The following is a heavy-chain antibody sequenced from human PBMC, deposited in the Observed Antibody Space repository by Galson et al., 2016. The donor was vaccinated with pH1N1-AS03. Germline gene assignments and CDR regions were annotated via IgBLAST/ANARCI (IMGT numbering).Heavy chain of an antibody. CDR3: ARLGYSGHDDAFDV. Sequence: QSGAEVKEPGQSLRISCKASGYTFITYWLAWVRQKPGKGLEWMGIIWPSDSDTRYSPSFQGQVTMSADKSINTGYLEFTSLKAADTATYYCARLGYSGHDDAFDVWGQGTVVTVTS. CDR2: IWPSDSDT. CDR1: GYTFITYW. J-gene: IGHJ3*01. V-gene: IGHV5-51*01. D-gene: IGHD5-12*01.